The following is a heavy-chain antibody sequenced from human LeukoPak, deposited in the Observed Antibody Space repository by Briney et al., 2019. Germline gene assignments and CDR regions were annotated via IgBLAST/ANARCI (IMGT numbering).Heavy chain of an antibody. CDR2: ISWNSGSI. D-gene: IGHD3-10*01. V-gene: IGHV3-9*01. Sequence: GRSLRLSCAASGFTFDDYAMHWVRQAPGKGLEWVSGISWNSGSIGYADSVKGRFTISRDNAKNSLYLQMNSLRAEDTALYYCAKGLSITQIDYWGQGTLVTVSS. CDR1: GFTFDDYA. J-gene: IGHJ4*02. CDR3: AKGLSITQIDY.